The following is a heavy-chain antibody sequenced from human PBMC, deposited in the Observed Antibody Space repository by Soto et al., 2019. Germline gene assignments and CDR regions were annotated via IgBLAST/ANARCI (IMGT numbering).Heavy chain of an antibody. J-gene: IGHJ6*02. D-gene: IGHD5-18*01. Sequence: SETLSLTCAVYGGSFSGYYWSWIRQPPGKGLEWIGEINHSGSTNYNPSLKSRVTISVDTSKNQFSLKLSSVTAADTAVYYCARLAEVDTAMVYYYGMDVWGQGTTVTVSS. CDR3: ARLAEVDTAMVYYYGMDV. V-gene: IGHV4-34*01. CDR1: GGSFSGYY. CDR2: INHSGST.